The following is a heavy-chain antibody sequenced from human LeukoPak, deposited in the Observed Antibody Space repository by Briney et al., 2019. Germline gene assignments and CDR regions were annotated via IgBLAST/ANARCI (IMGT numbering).Heavy chain of an antibody. D-gene: IGHD3-22*01. CDR3: ARAGGITMTEFDY. V-gene: IGHV4-59*01. CDR1: GGSISSYY. Sequence: SETLSLTCTVSGGSISSYYWSWIRQPPGKGLEWIGYIYYSGSTNYNPSLKSRVTISVDTSKNQFSLKLSSVTAADTAVYYCARAGGITMTEFDYWGQGTLVTVSS. J-gene: IGHJ4*02. CDR2: IYYSGST.